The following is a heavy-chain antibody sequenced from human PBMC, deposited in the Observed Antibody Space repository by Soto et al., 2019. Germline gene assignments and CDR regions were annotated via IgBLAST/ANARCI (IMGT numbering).Heavy chain of an antibody. CDR2: IGIGSSTK. CDR3: AKGYDNYYDSSGYYSY. D-gene: IGHD3-22*01. Sequence: PGGSLRLSCAASGFTFRNYGMNWVRQASGKGLEWVSYIGIGSSTKYYADSVKGRFTISRDNSKNTLYLPMNSLRAEDTAVYYCAKGYDNYYDSSGYYSYWGQGTLVTVSS. V-gene: IGHV3-48*01. CDR1: GFTFRNYG. J-gene: IGHJ4*02.